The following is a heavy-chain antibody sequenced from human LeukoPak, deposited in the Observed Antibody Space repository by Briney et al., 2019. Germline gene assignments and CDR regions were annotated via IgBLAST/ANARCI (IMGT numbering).Heavy chain of an antibody. CDR1: GFTFSSYA. D-gene: IGHD3-22*01. CDR3: AKDPSYTMIVVVHFDY. CDR2: ISGSGGST. Sequence: GGSLRLSCAASGFTFSSYAMSWVRQAPGKGLEWVSAISGSGGSTYYADSVKGRFTISGDNSKNTLYLQMNSLRAEDTAVYYCAKDPSYTMIVVVHFDYWGQGTLVTVSS. J-gene: IGHJ4*02. V-gene: IGHV3-23*01.